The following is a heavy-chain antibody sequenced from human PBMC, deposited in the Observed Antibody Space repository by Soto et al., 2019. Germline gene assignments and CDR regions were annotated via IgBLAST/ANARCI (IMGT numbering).Heavy chain of an antibody. CDR3: AGVVGMATIIGGFDY. J-gene: IGHJ4*02. CDR2: ISSSSSYI. Sequence: EVQLVESGGGLVKPGGSLRLSCAASGFTFSSYSMNWVRQAPGKGLEWVSSISSSSSYIYYADSVKGRFTISRDNAKNSLYLQMNSLRAEDTAVYYCAGVVGMATIIGGFDYWGQGTLVTVSS. D-gene: IGHD5-12*01. V-gene: IGHV3-21*01. CDR1: GFTFSSYS.